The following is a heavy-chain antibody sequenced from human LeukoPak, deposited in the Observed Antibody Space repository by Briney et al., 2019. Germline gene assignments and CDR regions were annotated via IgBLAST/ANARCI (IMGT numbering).Heavy chain of an antibody. CDR2: ISGSGGST. Sequence: PGGSLRLSCAASGFTFSSYAMRWVRQAPGKGLEWVSAISGSGGSTYYADSVKGRFTISRDNSKNTLYLQMNSLRVEVTAVYYCAKRKPVAGFEYWGQGTLVTVSS. J-gene: IGHJ4*02. CDR1: GFTFSSYA. D-gene: IGHD6-19*01. V-gene: IGHV3-23*01. CDR3: AKRKPVAGFEY.